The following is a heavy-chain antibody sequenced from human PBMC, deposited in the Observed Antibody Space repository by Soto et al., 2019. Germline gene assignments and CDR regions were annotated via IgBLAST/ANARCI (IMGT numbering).Heavy chain of an antibody. D-gene: IGHD2-21*01. J-gene: IGHJ3*01. CDR1: GNSLMELS. CDR3: ATTWPFCGGDCSTALDF. CDR2: VDPEDGVT. Sequence: QVHLLQSGAEVKKPGASVKVSCKVSGNSLMELSMHWVRQGPGKGLEWMGGVDPEDGVTRYAPKFQGRVTMTEDTSTDTAYMELRSLTSEDTAFYFCATTWPFCGGDCSTALDFWGQGTMVTVSS. V-gene: IGHV1-24*01.